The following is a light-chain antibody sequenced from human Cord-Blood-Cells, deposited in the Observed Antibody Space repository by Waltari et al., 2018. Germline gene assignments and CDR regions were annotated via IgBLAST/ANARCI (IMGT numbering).Light chain of an antibody. V-gene: IGLV1-47*01. CDR1: SSHIGSNY. CDR2: RNN. J-gene: IGLJ1*01. Sequence: QSVLTQPPSASGTPGQRVTISCSGSSSHIGSNYVYWYQQLPGTAPKLLIYRNNQRTSGVPDRFSGSKSGTSASLAISGLRSEDEADYYCAAWDDSLSGYVFGTGTKVTVL. CDR3: AAWDDSLSGYV.